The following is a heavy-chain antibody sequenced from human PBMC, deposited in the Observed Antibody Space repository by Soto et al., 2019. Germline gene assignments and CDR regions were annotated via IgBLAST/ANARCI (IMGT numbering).Heavy chain of an antibody. CDR2: IYHSGST. Sequence: PSEPLCLRSSVSGGAIMTGACYWNWMRKHPGKGLEWIGYIYHSGSTYYNPSLESRVSISLDASKNYVSRMLSSVTAADTAVYFCARSFCSGNYYGVPSNWFGPRGPGIQVTVSS. CDR3: ARSFCSGNYYGVPSNWFGP. V-gene: IGHV4-31*03. J-gene: IGHJ5*02. CDR1: GGAIMTGACY. D-gene: IGHD3-10*02.